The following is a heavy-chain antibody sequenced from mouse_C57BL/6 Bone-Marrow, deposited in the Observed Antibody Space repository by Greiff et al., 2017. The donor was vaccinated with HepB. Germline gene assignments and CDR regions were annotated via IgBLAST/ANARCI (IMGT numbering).Heavy chain of an antibody. D-gene: IGHD2-1*01. CDR1: GYAFSSSW. V-gene: IGHV1-82*01. CDR3: AVYGNYDY. CDR2: IYPGDGDT. Sequence: VKLMESGPELVKPGASVKISCKASGYAFSSSWMNWVKQRPGKGLEWIGRIYPGDGDTNYNGKFKGKATLTADKSSSTAYMQLSSLTSEDSAVYFCAVYGNYDYWGQGTTFTVSS. J-gene: IGHJ2*01.